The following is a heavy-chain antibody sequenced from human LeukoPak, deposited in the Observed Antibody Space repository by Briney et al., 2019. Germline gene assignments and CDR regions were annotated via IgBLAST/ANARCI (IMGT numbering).Heavy chain of an antibody. D-gene: IGHD2-2*01. CDR1: GGSISSGDYY. CDR2: IYYSGST. CDR3: ARRYCSSTSCDGEDY. J-gene: IGHJ4*02. Sequence: SETLSLTCTVSGGSISSGDYYWSWIRQHPGKGLEWIGYIYYSGSTYYNPSLKSRVTISVDTSKNQFSLKLSSVTAADTAVYYCARRYCSSTSCDGEDYWGQGTLVTVSS. V-gene: IGHV4-31*03.